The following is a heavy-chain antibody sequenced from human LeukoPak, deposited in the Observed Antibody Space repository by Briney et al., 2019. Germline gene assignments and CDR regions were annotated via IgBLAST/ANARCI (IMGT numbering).Heavy chain of an antibody. CDR1: GFTFSSYS. Sequence: GGSLRLSCAASGFTFSSYSMNWVRQAPGKGLEWISYISGSGSVSYYEDSVKGRFTISRDNAKNSLYLQMNSLRDEDTALYYCARDLSPVVRASPMGYWGQGTLVTVS. D-gene: IGHD3-10*01. J-gene: IGHJ4*02. CDR3: ARDLSPVVRASPMGY. CDR2: ISGSGSVS. V-gene: IGHV3-48*02.